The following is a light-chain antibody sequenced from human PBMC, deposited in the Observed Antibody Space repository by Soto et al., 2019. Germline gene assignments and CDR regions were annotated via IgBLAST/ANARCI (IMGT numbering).Light chain of an antibody. CDR3: QQYYSTLCT. J-gene: IGKJ3*01. CDR1: QSVLYSSNNKNY. Sequence: DIVMTQSPDSLAVSLGERATINCKSSQSVLYSSNNKNYLAWYQQKPGQPPKLLIYWASTRESGVPDRFSGSGSGTDFTLTISSLQAEDVAVYYCQQYYSTLCTFGPGTKVDSK. CDR2: WAS. V-gene: IGKV4-1*01.